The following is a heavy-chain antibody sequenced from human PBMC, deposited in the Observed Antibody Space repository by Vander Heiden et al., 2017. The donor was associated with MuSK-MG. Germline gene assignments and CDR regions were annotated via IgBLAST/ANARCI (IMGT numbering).Heavy chain of an antibody. V-gene: IGHV1-18*04. CDR2: SSAYNGNT. D-gene: IGHD6-13*01. CDR1: GYTFSSYG. CDR3: ASFRGLTPYTSSWYYFDY. Sequence: QVQLVQSGAEVKKPGASGKVPCKASGYTFSSYGISWVRQAPGQGLEWMGWSSAYNGNTKYAQKFQGRVTMTTDTSTSTAYMELRSLRSDDTAVYYCASFRGLTPYTSSWYYFDYWGQGTLVTVSS. J-gene: IGHJ4*02.